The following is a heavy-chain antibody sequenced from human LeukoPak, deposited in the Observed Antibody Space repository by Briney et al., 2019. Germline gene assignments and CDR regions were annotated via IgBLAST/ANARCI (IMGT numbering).Heavy chain of an antibody. CDR2: IYTSGST. Sequence: PSETLSLTCTVSGGSISSGSYYWSWIRQPAGKGLEWIGRIYTSGSTNYNPSLKSRVTISVDTSKNQFSLKLSSVTAADTAVYYCAREITMVRGVTPDDWGQGTLVTVSS. J-gene: IGHJ4*02. CDR3: AREITMVRGVTPDD. V-gene: IGHV4-61*02. CDR1: GGSISSGSYY. D-gene: IGHD3-10*01.